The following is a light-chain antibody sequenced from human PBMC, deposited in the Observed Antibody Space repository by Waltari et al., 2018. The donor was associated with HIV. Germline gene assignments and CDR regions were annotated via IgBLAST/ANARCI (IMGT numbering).Light chain of an antibody. CDR3: SSYANKNGFYVV. V-gene: IGLV2-8*01. CDR1: NSDIGGYNY. Sequence: QSALTQPPSASGSPGQSVTISCTGTNSDIGGYNYVSWYQQHPGKAPKLVISEVTKRPSGVPGRFSGPKSGPTASLTVSGLQAEDEADYYCSSYANKNGFYVVFGGGTRLTVL. CDR2: EVT. J-gene: IGLJ2*01.